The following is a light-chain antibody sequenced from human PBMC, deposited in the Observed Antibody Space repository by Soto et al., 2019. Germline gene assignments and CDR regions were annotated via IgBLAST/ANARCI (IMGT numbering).Light chain of an antibody. J-gene: IGKJ2*01. V-gene: IGKV4-1*01. CDR2: WAS. CDR1: QSLLYSSNNKTY. CDR3: QQYYSGFST. Sequence: DIVMTQSPDSLTVSLGEMANINCKPSQSLLYSSNNKTYLAWYQHRPGQSPKMLIFWASARESGVPDRFAGSGSETDFTLTISGLRAEDASVYYCQQYYSGFSTFGQGTRLEIK.